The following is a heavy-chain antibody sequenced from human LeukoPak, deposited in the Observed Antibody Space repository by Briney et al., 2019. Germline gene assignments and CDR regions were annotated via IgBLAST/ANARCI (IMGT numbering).Heavy chain of an antibody. J-gene: IGHJ5*02. D-gene: IGHD3-10*01. Sequence: SETLSLTCIVSGDSVSGYYWSWIRQPPGKGLEWIGYIYYSGSTNYNPSLKSRVTISVDTSKNQFSLKLSSVTAADTAVYYCATISDYYGSGEPNWFDPWGQGTLVTVSS. CDR2: IYYSGST. V-gene: IGHV4-59*08. CDR3: ATISDYYGSGEPNWFDP. CDR1: GDSVSGYY.